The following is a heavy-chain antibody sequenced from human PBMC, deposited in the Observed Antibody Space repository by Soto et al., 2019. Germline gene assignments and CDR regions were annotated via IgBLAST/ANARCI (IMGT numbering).Heavy chain of an antibody. CDR2: INPSGGST. Sequence: ASVKVSCKASRYTFTSYYMHWVRQAPGQGLEWMGIINPSGGSTSYAQKFQGRVTMTRDTSTSTVYMELSSLRSEDTAVYYCARDRGDLRFLEWLLRSYGMDVWGQGTTVTVSS. CDR1: RYTFTSYY. V-gene: IGHV1-46*01. CDR3: ARDRGDLRFLEWLLRSYGMDV. D-gene: IGHD3-3*01. J-gene: IGHJ6*02.